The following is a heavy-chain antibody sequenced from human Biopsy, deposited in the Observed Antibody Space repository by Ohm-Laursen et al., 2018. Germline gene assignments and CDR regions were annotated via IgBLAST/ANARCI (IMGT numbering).Heavy chain of an antibody. D-gene: IGHD6-6*01. CDR1: GFTFNKHA. CDR2: IWYDGSIE. Sequence: SLRLSCSASGFTFNKHAMNWVRQAPGKGLEWVAVIWYDGSIEYYVDSVKGRFTISRDNYKNILYLQMNSLRVEDTAVYYCARDSSRRAREGGMDVWGQGTTVTVSS. J-gene: IGHJ6*02. V-gene: IGHV3-33*01. CDR3: ARDSSRRAREGGMDV.